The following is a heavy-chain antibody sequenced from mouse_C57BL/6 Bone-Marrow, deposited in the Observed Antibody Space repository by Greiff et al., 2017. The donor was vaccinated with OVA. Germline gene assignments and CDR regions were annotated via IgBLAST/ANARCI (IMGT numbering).Heavy chain of an antibody. CDR1: GYTFTSYG. CDR2: IYPRSGNT. J-gene: IGHJ4*01. D-gene: IGHD2-3*01. CDR3: AREFDGYPYYYAMDY. Sequence: QVQLKESGAELARPGASVKLSCKASGYTFTSYGISWVKQRTGQGLEWIGEIYPRSGNTYYNEKFKGKATLTADKSSSTAYMELRSLTSEDSAVYFCAREFDGYPYYYAMDYWGQGTSVTVSS. V-gene: IGHV1-81*01.